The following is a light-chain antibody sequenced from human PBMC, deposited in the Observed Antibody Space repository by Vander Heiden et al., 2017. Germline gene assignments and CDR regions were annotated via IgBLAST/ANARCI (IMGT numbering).Light chain of an antibody. Sequence: LLPQSRTCRSVCVGDRDTKNCRESQGFRNGLGWYQQKPGKAPKRRIYGTSTLQSGVPSRFSGSGSGTEFTLKISSMHPEDFATYYCLQHHSFPWTFGQGTKVEMK. CDR1: QGFRNG. V-gene: IGKV1-17*01. CDR2: GTS. CDR3: LQHHSFPWT. J-gene: IGKJ1*01.